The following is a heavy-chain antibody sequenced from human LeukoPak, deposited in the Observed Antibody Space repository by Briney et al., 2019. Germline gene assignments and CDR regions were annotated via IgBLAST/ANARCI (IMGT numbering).Heavy chain of an antibody. CDR3: ARDYGDYEVYVDY. D-gene: IGHD4-17*01. CDR2: INPNSGGT. Sequence: ASVKVSCKASGYTFTGYCMHWVRQAPGQGLEWMGWINPNSGGTNYAQKFQGRVTMTRDTSISTAYMELSRLRSDDTAVYYCARDYGDYEVYVDYWGQGTLVTVSS. J-gene: IGHJ4*02. V-gene: IGHV1-2*02. CDR1: GYTFTGYC.